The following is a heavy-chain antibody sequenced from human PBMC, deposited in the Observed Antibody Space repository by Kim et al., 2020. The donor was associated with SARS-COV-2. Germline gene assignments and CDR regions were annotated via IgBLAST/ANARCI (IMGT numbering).Heavy chain of an antibody. CDR2: ITPFNGNT. CDR3: ARSKDGSRSGAFDI. CDR1: GYTFTYRY. J-gene: IGHJ3*02. V-gene: IGHV1-45*03. Sequence: SVKVSCKASGYTFTYRYLHWVRQAPRQALEWMGWITPFNGNTNYAQKFQDRVTITRDRSMSTAYMELSSLRSEDTAMYYCARSKDGSRSGAFDIWGQGARVSVSS. D-gene: IGHD1-26*01.